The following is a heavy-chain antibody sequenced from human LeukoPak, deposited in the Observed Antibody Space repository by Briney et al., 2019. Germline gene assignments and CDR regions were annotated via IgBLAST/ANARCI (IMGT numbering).Heavy chain of an antibody. CDR3: ARDHGFGELFFDY. CDR2: ISSSGSTI. J-gene: IGHJ4*02. D-gene: IGHD3-10*01. Sequence: GGSLRLSCAASGFTFSSYAMSWVRQAPGKGLEWVSYISSSGSTIYYADSVKGRFTISRDNAKNSLYLQMNSLRAEDTAVYYCARDHGFGELFFDYWGQGTLVTVSS. V-gene: IGHV3-48*04. CDR1: GFTFSSYA.